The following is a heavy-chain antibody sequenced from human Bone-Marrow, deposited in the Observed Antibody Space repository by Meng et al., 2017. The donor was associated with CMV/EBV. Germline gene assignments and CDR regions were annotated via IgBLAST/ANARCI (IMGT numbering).Heavy chain of an antibody. J-gene: IGHJ4*02. CDR2: IYPADSDV. CDR1: GYSFPSYW. D-gene: IGHD6-19*01. CDR3: ASFHGSGGRPPFY. V-gene: IGHV5-51*01. Sequence: GESLKISSKGSGYSFPSYWIGWVRQMPGKGLEWRGMIYPADSDVRYSPSFQGQVTISADKSISTAYLQWSSLKASDTAMYYCASFHGSGGRPPFYWGQGTRVTGSS.